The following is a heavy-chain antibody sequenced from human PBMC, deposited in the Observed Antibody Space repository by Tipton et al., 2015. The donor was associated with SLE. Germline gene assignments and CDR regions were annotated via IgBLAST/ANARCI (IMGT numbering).Heavy chain of an antibody. J-gene: IGHJ2*01. CDR3: ARRRRAAAGRSYWYFDL. Sequence: TLSLTCTVSGGSISSYYWSWIRQPPGKGLEWIGYIYYSGSTNYNPSLKSRVTISVDTSKNQFSLKLSSVTAADTAVYYCARRRRAAAGRSYWYFDLWGRGTLVTASS. V-gene: IGHV4-59*08. CDR1: GGSISSYY. CDR2: IYYSGST. D-gene: IGHD6-13*01.